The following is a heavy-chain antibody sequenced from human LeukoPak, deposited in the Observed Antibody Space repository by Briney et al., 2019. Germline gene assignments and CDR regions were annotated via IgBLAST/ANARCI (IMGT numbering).Heavy chain of an antibody. CDR1: GFTFRSYG. CDR3: ATDYADY. CDR2: IKNDGTEK. Sequence: GGSLRLSCAASGFTFRSYGMHWVRQAPGKGLEWVANIKNDGTEKIYVDAVKGRFTISRDNTLNSPSLQMSNLRVEDTAVYYCATDYADYWGQGTLVTVSS. D-gene: IGHD4-17*01. V-gene: IGHV3-7*04. J-gene: IGHJ4*02.